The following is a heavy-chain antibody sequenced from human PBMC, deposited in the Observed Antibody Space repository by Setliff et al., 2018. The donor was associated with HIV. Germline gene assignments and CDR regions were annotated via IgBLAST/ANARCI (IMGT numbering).Heavy chain of an antibody. Sequence: GASVKVSCKASGYTFIDYYMHWVRQAPGQGLEWMGWINPNSGGTNYAQKFQGRVTMTRDTSITTAYMELSSLRSEDTAVYYCARGNNYYDSSGYYPVDYWGQGTLVTVSS. CDR2: INPNSGGT. J-gene: IGHJ4*02. D-gene: IGHD3-22*01. V-gene: IGHV1-2*02. CDR3: ARGNNYYDSSGYYPVDY. CDR1: GYTFIDYY.